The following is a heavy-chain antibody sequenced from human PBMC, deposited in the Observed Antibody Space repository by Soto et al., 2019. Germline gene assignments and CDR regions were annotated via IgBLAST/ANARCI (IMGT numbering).Heavy chain of an antibody. D-gene: IGHD3-3*01. V-gene: IGHV3-23*01. J-gene: IGHJ6*03. Sequence: GGSLRLSCAASGFTFSSYAMSWVRQAPGKGLEWVSAISGSGGSTYYADSVKGRFTISRDNSKNTLYLQMNSLRAEDTAVYYCAKVESDDFWSGYYYYYYYYYMDVWGKGTTVTVSS. CDR3: AKVESDDFWSGYYYYYYYYYMDV. CDR2: ISGSGGST. CDR1: GFTFSSYA.